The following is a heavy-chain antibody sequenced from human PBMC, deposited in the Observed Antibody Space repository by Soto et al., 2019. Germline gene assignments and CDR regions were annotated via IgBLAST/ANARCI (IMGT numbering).Heavy chain of an antibody. J-gene: IGHJ3*02. Sequence: SVKVSCKASGYTFTYCSLHWLQQAPGQGLERMRWITLYNGNTNYAQKFQGRVTITADKSTSTAYMELSSLRSEDTAVYYCARVVPATGDAFDIWGQGTMVTVSS. CDR1: GYTFTYCS. V-gene: IGHV1-45*02. CDR2: ITLYNGNT. D-gene: IGHD2-2*01. CDR3: ARVVPATGDAFDI.